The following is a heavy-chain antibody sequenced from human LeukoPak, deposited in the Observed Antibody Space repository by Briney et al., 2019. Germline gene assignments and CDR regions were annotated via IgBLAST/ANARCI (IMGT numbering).Heavy chain of an antibody. Sequence: PGGSLRLSCAASGFTFNTYSMNWARQAPGKGLEWVAFIRYDGSNKYYADSVKGRFTISRDNSKNTLYLQMNSLRAEDTAVYYCANYGSGSYYYYYMDVWGKGTTVTVSS. CDR2: IRYDGSNK. J-gene: IGHJ6*03. CDR3: ANYGSGSYYYYYMDV. D-gene: IGHD3-10*01. CDR1: GFTFNTYS. V-gene: IGHV3-30*02.